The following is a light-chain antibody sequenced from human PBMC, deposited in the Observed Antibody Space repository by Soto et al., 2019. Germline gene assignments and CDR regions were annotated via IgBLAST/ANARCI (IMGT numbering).Light chain of an antibody. CDR2: GAS. J-gene: IGKJ5*01. CDR1: QNINNNY. V-gene: IGKV3-20*01. Sequence: EDVLTQSPGTLSLSPGERATLSCRASQNINNNYLAWYQQTPGQAPRLLIYGASSRATGIPDRFSGSGSGTDFTLTISRLEPEDFAVYYCQQHGISHITFGQGTRLEIK. CDR3: QQHGISHIT.